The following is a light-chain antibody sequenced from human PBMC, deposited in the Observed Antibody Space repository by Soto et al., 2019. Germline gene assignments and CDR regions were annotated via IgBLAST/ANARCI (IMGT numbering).Light chain of an antibody. V-gene: IGLV2-23*01. CDR3: CSYAGSSTYVV. CDR1: SSDGGSYNL. CDR2: EGR. J-gene: IGLJ2*01. Sequence: QSALTQPASVSGSPGQSITISCTGTSSDGGSYNLVSWYQQHPGTAPKLMIYEGRKRPSGVSNRFSGSKSGNTSSLTISGLQAEGEADYYCCSYAGSSTYVVFGGGTKLSVL.